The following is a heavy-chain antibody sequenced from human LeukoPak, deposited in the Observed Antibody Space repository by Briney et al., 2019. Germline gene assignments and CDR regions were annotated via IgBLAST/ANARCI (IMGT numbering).Heavy chain of an antibody. J-gene: IGHJ4*02. CDR3: ARAASTYSSRLDY. V-gene: IGHV3-30-3*01. CDR1: GFTFSSYD. D-gene: IGHD6-13*01. Sequence: GRSLRLSCAASGFTFSSYDMHWVRQAPGKGLEWVAVISYNGSNKYYADSVKGRFTISRDNSKNTLYLQMNSLRAEDTAVYYCARAASTYSSRLDYWGQGTLVTVSS. CDR2: ISYNGSNK.